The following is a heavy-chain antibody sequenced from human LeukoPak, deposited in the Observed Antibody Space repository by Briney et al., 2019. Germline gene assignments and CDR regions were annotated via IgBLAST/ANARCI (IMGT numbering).Heavy chain of an antibody. CDR3: ARGQWDY. V-gene: IGHV1-8*02. J-gene: IGHJ4*02. CDR2: MNPNSGDT. Sequence: ASVKVSCKASGYTFTSYDINWVRQATGQGLEWMGWMNPNSGDTGYVHKFKGRVSMTRNTSISTAYMELSSLRSDDTAVYYCARGQWDYWGQGTLVTVSS. D-gene: IGHD2-8*01. CDR1: GYTFTSYD.